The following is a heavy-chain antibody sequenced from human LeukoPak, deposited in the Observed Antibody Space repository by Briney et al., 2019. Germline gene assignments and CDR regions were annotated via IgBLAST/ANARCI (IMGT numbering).Heavy chain of an antibody. J-gene: IGHJ4*02. CDR1: GGSLSSGDYY. CDR2: IYYSGST. Sequence: SETLSLTCTVYGGSLSSGDYYWSWIRQPPGKGLEWIGYIYYSGSTYYNPSLKNRVTISVDTSKNQFSLKLSSVTAADTAVYYCARDSAGTVVTPPDYWGQGTLVTVSS. V-gene: IGHV4-30-4*08. CDR3: ARDSAGTVVTPPDY. D-gene: IGHD4-23*01.